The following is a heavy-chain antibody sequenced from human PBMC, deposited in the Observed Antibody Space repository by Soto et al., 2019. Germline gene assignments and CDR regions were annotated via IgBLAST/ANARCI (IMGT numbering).Heavy chain of an antibody. Sequence: EVQLVESGGGLVQPGGSLRLSCAASGFTFSSYWMHWVRQAPGKGLVWVSRINSDGTSTFYADSVKGRFTFSKDNAKNVLYLQINSLRDEDTAVYYCARGIRGYYGSDYWGQGTLVTVSS. D-gene: IGHD3-10*01. V-gene: IGHV3-74*01. CDR1: GFTFSSYW. CDR2: INSDGTST. J-gene: IGHJ4*02. CDR3: ARGIRGYYGSDY.